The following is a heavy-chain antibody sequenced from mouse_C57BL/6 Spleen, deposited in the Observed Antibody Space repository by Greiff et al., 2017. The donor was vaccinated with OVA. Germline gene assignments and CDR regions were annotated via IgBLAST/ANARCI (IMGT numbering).Heavy chain of an antibody. D-gene: IGHD2-3*01. V-gene: IGHV1-55*01. Sequence: QVQLQQSGAELVKPGASVKMSCKASGYTFTSYWITWVKQRPGQGLEWIGEIYPGSGSTNYNEKFKSKATLTVDTSSSTAYMQLSSLTSEDSAVYYCARGDYDAWFACWGKGTLVTVSA. CDR3: ARGDYDAWFAC. CDR2: IYPGSGST. J-gene: IGHJ3*01. CDR1: GYTFTSYW.